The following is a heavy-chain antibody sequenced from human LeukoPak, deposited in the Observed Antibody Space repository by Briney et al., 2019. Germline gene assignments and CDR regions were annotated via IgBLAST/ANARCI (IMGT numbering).Heavy chain of an antibody. CDR1: GFTFRSYA. CDR3: AKALNDYGDLYYYYGMDV. Sequence: PGGSLRLSCAASGFTFRSYAMSWVRQAPGKGLEWVSAISGSGGSPYYADSVKGRFTISRDNSKNTLYLQMNSLRAEDTAVYYCAKALNDYGDLYYYYGMDVWGQGTTVTVSS. J-gene: IGHJ6*02. D-gene: IGHD4-17*01. CDR2: ISGSGGSP. V-gene: IGHV3-23*01.